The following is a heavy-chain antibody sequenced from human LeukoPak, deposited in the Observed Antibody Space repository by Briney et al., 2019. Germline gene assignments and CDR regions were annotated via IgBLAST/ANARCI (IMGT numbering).Heavy chain of an antibody. Sequence: GASVTVSCTASGYTFTSYDINWVRQATGQGLEWMGWMNPNNGNTGYAQKFQGRVTMTRNTSISTAYMELSSLRSEDTAVYYCARGELTYYYDSSGVDYWGQGTLVTVSS. J-gene: IGHJ4*02. CDR1: GYTFTSYD. D-gene: IGHD3-22*01. V-gene: IGHV1-8*01. CDR2: MNPNNGNT. CDR3: ARGELTYYYDSSGVDY.